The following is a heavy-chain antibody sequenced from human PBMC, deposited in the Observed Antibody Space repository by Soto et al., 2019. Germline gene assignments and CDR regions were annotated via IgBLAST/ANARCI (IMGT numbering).Heavy chain of an antibody. V-gene: IGHV1-69*12. CDR3: SRVRVRCLEWLGSEG. D-gene: IGHD3-3*01. Sequence: QVQLVQSGAEVKKPGSSVKVSCKASGGTFRLYSFSWVLQAPGQGLEWMGGIIPIFGTANYAQQFQGRVTITADESTSTAYMELSSLRSEDTAVYYCSRVRVRCLEWLGSEGWGQGTLVTVSS. CDR1: GGTFRLYS. CDR2: IIPIFGTA. J-gene: IGHJ4*02.